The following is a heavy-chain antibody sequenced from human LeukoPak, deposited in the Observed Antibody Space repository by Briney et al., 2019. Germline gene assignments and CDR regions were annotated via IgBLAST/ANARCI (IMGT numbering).Heavy chain of an antibody. D-gene: IGHD2-15*01. CDR1: GFTFSSFA. CDR3: ARDSLNCSGGSCLNWFDP. Sequence: GGSLRLSCAASGFTFSSFAMSWVRQAPAKGLEWVSYISVSGGRTYYADSVKGRFTISRDNSKNTLYLQMNSLRAEDTAVYYCARDSLNCSGGSCLNWFDPWGQGTLVTVSS. V-gene: IGHV3-23*01. J-gene: IGHJ5*02. CDR2: ISVSGGRT.